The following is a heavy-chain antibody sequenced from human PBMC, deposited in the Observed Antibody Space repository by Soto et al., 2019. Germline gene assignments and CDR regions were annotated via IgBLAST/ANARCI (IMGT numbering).Heavy chain of an antibody. Sequence: EVQLVESGGGLVKPGGSLRISCAASGFTFSSSSMNWVRQAPGKGLEWVSSSSGSYIYYADSVKGRFTISRDNAKNSLYLQMNSLRVEDTAVYYCARDPLGSSGNEYFQDWGQGTLVTVSS. CDR2: SSGSYI. V-gene: IGHV3-21*01. CDR1: GFTFSSSS. D-gene: IGHD1-26*01. J-gene: IGHJ1*01. CDR3: ARDPLGSSGNEYFQD.